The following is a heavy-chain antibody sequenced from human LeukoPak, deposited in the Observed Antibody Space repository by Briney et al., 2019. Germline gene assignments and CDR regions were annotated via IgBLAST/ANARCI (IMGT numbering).Heavy chain of an antibody. V-gene: IGHV3-30-3*01. J-gene: IGHJ2*01. CDR2: ISYDGSNK. CDR3: ARGQSGFDL. CDR1: GFTFSSYA. D-gene: IGHD1-26*01. Sequence: GGSLRLSCAASGFTFSSYAMHWVRQAPGKGLEWVAVISYDGSNKYYADSVKGRFTISRDNSKNTLYLQMNSLRAEDTAVYYCARGQSGFDLWGRGTLVTVSS.